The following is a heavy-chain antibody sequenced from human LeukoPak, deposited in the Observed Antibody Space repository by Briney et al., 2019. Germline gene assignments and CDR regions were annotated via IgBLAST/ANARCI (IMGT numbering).Heavy chain of an antibody. CDR3: ASGRDGFDAFDI. CDR1: VGTFSGHY. J-gene: IGHJ3*02. Sequence: SETLSLTCAVYVGTFSGHYWSWIRQAPGKGLEWIGEIDHTGKSNYKSALKSRVTMAVDTSKNQFSLKLSSVTAADTAVYYCASGRDGFDAFDIWGQGTMVTVSS. V-gene: IGHV4-34*10. CDR2: IDHTGKS. D-gene: IGHD5-24*01.